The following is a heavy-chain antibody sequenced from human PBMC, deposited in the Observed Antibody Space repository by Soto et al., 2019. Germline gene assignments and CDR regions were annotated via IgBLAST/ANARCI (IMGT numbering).Heavy chain of an antibody. CDR3: AKTRATRPPTGLQIVVVVAAFDY. D-gene: IGHD2-15*01. CDR2: ISGSGGST. CDR1: GFTFSSYA. V-gene: IGHV3-23*01. Sequence: GSLRLSCAASGFTFSSYAMSWVRQAPGKGLEWVSAISGSGGSTYYADSVKGRFTISRDNSKNTLYLQMNSLRAEDTAVYYCAKTRATRPPTGLQIVVVVAAFDYWGQGTLVTVSS. J-gene: IGHJ4*02.